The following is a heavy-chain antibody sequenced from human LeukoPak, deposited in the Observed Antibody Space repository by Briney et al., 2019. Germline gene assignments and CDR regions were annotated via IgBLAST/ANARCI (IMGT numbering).Heavy chain of an antibody. CDR1: GGSISSSNW. V-gene: IGHV4-4*02. CDR2: IYHSGST. D-gene: IGHD3-22*01. J-gene: IGHJ4*02. CDR3: ASLDGGYYSSDY. Sequence: KPSGTLSLTCAVSGGSISSSNWWSWVRQPPGKGLERIGEIYHSGSTNYNPSLKSRVTISVDKSKNQFSLKLSSVTAADTAVYYCASLDGGYYSSDYWGQGTLVTVSS.